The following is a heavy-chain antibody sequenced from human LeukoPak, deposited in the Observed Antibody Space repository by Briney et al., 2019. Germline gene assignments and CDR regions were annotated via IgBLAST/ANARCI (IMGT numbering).Heavy chain of an antibody. CDR1: GDPITGSSYY. CDR2: MYYSGST. D-gene: IGHD3-22*01. V-gene: IGHV4-39*01. CDR3: ARQYYDSTGYYYFDY. J-gene: IGHJ4*02. Sequence: SETLSLTCTVSGDPITGSSYYWGWIRQPPGKGLEWIGSMYYSGSTYSNPSLKSRVTISADTSKNQFSLKLKSVTAADTAVYYCARQYYDSTGYYYFDYWGQGTLVTVSS.